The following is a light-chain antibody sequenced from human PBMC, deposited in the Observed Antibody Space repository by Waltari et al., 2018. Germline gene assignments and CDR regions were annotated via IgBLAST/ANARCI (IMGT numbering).Light chain of an antibody. Sequence: QSALTQPASVSGTPGQSITISCTGPTSDVGNSDLVSWYQHHPGKAPKLLICEVIKRPSGVSSRFSGSKSGSTASLTISGLQPEDEADYYCCSYAGLGTYVFGSGTKVTVL. CDR2: EVI. V-gene: IGLV2-23*02. CDR1: TSDVGNSDL. CDR3: CSYAGLGTYV. J-gene: IGLJ1*01.